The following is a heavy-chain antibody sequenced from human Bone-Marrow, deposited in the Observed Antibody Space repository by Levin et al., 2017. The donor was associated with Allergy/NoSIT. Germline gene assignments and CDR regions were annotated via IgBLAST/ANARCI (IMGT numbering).Heavy chain of an antibody. J-gene: IGHJ4*01. CDR1: GFIFRKAW. D-gene: IGHD3-3*01. CDR2: IKSKTEGETA. V-gene: IGHV3-15*01. CDR3: VAGVNFWL. Sequence: GGSLRLSCTASGFIFRKAWMSWVRQVPGQGLEWVARIKSKTEGETADYAAPVRGRFTISRDDSENTVYLETTKVKIADTGVYYCVAGVNFWLWGRGSLVSVSS.